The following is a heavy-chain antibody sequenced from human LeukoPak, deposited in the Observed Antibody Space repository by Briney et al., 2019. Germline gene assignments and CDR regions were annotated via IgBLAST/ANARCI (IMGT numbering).Heavy chain of an antibody. CDR3: ANRPGRLVTDVHY. V-gene: IGHV3-30*04. CDR2: ISYDGSNK. J-gene: IGHJ4*02. D-gene: IGHD3-9*01. Sequence: PGGSLRLSCAASGFTFSSYAMHWVRQAPGKGLEWVAVISYDGSNKYYADSVKGRFTISRDNSKNTLYLQMNSLRAEDTAVYYCANRPGRLVTDVHYWGQGTLVTVSS. CDR1: GFTFSSYA.